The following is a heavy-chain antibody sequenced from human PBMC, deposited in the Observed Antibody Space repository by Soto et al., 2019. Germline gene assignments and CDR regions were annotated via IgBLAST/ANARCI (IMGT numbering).Heavy chain of an antibody. CDR1: GFSLKNYA. CDR2: ITGSGDKT. Sequence: PGGSLRLSCAASGFSLKNYAMTWVRQAPGKGLEWVSGITGSGDKTYYADSVKGRFIISRDNSENTLYLQMNSLRAEDTALYYCARDCSSSSCSVWRYWGQGTQVTVYS. CDR3: ARDCSSSSCSVWRY. V-gene: IGHV3-23*01. J-gene: IGHJ4*02. D-gene: IGHD2-2*01.